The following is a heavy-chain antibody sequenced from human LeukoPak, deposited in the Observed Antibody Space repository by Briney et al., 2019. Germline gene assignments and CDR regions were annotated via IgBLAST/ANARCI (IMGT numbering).Heavy chain of an antibody. D-gene: IGHD5-12*01. Sequence: ASVKVSCKASGYTFTGYYMHWVRQAPGQGLEWMGWINPNSGGTNYAQKFQGRVTMTRDTSISTAYMELSRLRSDDTAVYYCARVDAIVATTPDYWGQGNLVTVSS. V-gene: IGHV1-2*02. J-gene: IGHJ4*02. CDR2: INPNSGGT. CDR1: GYTFTGYY. CDR3: ARVDAIVATTPDY.